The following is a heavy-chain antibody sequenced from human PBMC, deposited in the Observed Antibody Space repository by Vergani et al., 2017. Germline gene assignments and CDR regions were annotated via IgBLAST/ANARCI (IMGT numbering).Heavy chain of an antibody. D-gene: IGHD3-22*01. CDR2: IIPIFGTA. J-gene: IGHJ5*02. CDR3: ASAQYYYDSSGDYYNWFDP. V-gene: IGHV1-69*01. Sequence: QVQLVQSGAEVKKPGSSVKVSCKASGGTFSSYAISWVRQAPGQGLEWMGGIIPIFGTANYAQKFQGRVTITADEYTSTAYMELSSLRSEDTAVYYCASAQYYYDSSGDYYNWFDPWGQGTLVTVSS. CDR1: GGTFSSYA.